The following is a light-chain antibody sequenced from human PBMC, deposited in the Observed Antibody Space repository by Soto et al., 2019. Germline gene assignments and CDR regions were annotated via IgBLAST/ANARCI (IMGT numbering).Light chain of an antibody. CDR3: QSYDNSLGGSRI. CDR1: SNDVGGYDY. J-gene: IGLJ2*01. V-gene: IGLV2-11*01. CDR2: DVT. Sequence: QSALTQPRSVSGSPGQSVTISCTGTSNDVGGYDYVSWYQQYPGKAPTYILYDVTKRPSGVPDRFSGSKSGNTASLTISGLQADDEADYHCQSYDNSLGGSRIFGGGTKLTVL.